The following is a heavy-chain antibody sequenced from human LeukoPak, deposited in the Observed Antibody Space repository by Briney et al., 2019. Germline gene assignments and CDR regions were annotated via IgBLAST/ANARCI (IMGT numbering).Heavy chain of an antibody. V-gene: IGHV3-74*01. CDR3: ARKTSALGGAFDI. Sequence: PGGSLRLSCAASGFTFSSYWMNWVRQAPGKGLVWVSRINGDGSSTRYADSVKGRFTISRDNAKNTLFLQMNSLRAEDTAVYFCARKTSALGGAFDIWGQGTMVTVSS. J-gene: IGHJ3*02. CDR2: INGDGSST. CDR1: GFTFSSYW.